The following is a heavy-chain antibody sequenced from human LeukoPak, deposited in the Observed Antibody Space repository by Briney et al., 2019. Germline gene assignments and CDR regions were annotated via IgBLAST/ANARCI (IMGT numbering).Heavy chain of an antibody. J-gene: IGHJ5*02. CDR3: AKDRLEGVLQS. CDR1: GFTFSSYE. D-gene: IGHD3-16*01. CDR2: ISSSGSTI. Sequence: GGSLRLSCAASGFTFSSYEMNWVRQAPGKGLEWVSYISSSGSTIYYADSVKGRFTISRDNAKNSLYLQMNSLRAEDTAVYYCAKDRLEGVLQSWGQGTLVTVSS. V-gene: IGHV3-48*03.